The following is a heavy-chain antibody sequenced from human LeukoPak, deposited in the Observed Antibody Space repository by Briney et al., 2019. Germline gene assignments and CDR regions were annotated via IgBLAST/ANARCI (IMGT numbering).Heavy chain of an antibody. V-gene: IGHV3-30*09. J-gene: IGHJ4*02. CDR3: ARSGTRSLRVGDFGF. D-gene: IGHD1-26*01. CDR2: ISYDDGSK. CDR1: GGTITSYA. Sequence: WRTLTLTCAASGGTITSYAWHWWLQYPARGVVWWVGISYDDGSKYYAPSVKGRFAISIDNSKDTLYLQMNSLTAGDTAVYYCARSGTRSLRVGDFGFWGPGTMVTVSS.